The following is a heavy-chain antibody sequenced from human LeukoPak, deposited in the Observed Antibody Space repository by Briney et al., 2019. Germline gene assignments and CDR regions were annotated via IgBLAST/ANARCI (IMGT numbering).Heavy chain of an antibody. CDR1: GYTFTSSD. Sequence: ASVKVSCKASGYTFTSSDINWVRQATGQGLEWMGWMNPNSGNTGYAQKFQGRVTMTRNTSISTAYMELSSLRSEDTAVYYCATAQPHYDFWSGYYTGVYYYYYMDVWGKGTTVTVSS. CDR2: MNPNSGNT. D-gene: IGHD3-3*01. J-gene: IGHJ6*03. CDR3: ATAQPHYDFWSGYYTGVYYYYYMDV. V-gene: IGHV1-8*01.